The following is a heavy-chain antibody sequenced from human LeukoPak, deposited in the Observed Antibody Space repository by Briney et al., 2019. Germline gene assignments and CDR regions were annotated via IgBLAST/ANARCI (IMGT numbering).Heavy chain of an antibody. V-gene: IGHV3-74*01. J-gene: IGHJ3*02. CDR3: ARDYRLAAFDI. CDR2: INSDGSST. CDR1: GFTFSSYA. Sequence: GGSLRLSCAASGFTFSSYAMHWVRQALGKGLVWVSRINSDGSSTSYADSVKGRFTISRDNAKNTLYLQMNSLRAEDTAVYYCARDYRLAAFDIWGQGTMVTVSS.